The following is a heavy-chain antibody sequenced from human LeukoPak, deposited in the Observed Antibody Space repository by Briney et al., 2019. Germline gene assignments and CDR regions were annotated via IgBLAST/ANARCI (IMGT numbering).Heavy chain of an antibody. D-gene: IGHD5-18*01. V-gene: IGHV4-59*01. Sequence: SETLSLTCTVSGGSISSYYWSWIRQPPGKGLEWIGYIHYSGSTNYNPSLKSRVTISVDTSKNQFSLKLSSVTAADMAVYYCARAREYSYGDSFDYWGQGTLVTVSS. CDR2: IHYSGST. CDR1: GGSISSYY. CDR3: ARAREYSYGDSFDY. J-gene: IGHJ4*02.